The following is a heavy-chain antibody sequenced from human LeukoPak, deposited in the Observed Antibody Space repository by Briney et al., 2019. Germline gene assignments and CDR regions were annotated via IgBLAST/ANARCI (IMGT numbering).Heavy chain of an antibody. V-gene: IGHV1-46*01. D-gene: IGHD2-15*01. CDR2: INPSGGST. CDR1: GYTFTGYY. J-gene: IGHJ4*02. Sequence: ASVKVSCKASGYTFTGYYMHWVRQAPGQGLEWMGIINPSGGSTSYAQKFQGRVTMTRDTSTSTVYMELSSLRSEDTAVYYCARAGSVGCSGGSCTLITEFDYWGQGTLVTVSS. CDR3: ARAGSVGCSGGSCTLITEFDY.